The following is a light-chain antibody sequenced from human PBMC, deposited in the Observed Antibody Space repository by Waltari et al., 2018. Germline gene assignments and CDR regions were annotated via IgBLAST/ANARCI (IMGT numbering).Light chain of an antibody. J-gene: IGKJ2*01. V-gene: IGKV3-20*01. CDR1: QSVGSSY. CDR3: QQYGSPPYT. CDR2: ASS. Sequence: EIVLTQYPGTLSLSPGERATLSCRASQSVGSSYLAWFHQKHGQAPRLLIYASSSRATAIPDRFSGSGSGTDFTLTIHRLEPEDFAVYYCQQYGSPPYTFGQGTKLEIK.